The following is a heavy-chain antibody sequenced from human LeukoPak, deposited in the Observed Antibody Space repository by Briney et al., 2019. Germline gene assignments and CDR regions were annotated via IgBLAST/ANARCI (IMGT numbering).Heavy chain of an antibody. V-gene: IGHV3-7*01. CDR2: IKQDGSEK. CDR1: GFTFSSYW. Sequence: PGGSLRLSCAASGFTFSSYWMSWVRQAPGKGLEWVANIKQDGSEKYYVDSVKGRFTISRDNAKNSLYLQMNSLRAEDTAVYYCARVQSYTIFGVVTGNDNLDYWGQGTLVTVSP. D-gene: IGHD3-3*01. J-gene: IGHJ4*02. CDR3: ARVQSYTIFGVVTGNDNLDY.